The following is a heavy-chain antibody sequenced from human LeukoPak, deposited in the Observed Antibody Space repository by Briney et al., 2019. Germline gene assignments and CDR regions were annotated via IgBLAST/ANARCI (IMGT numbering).Heavy chain of an antibody. V-gene: IGHV4-59*01. Sequence: KPSETLSLTCTVSGGSISSYYWSWIRQPPGKGLEWIGHIYWTGISNYNPSLKSRVTILVDTSKNQFSLTLSSVTAADTAVYYCARATTYGDADYWGQGTLVTVSS. J-gene: IGHJ4*02. CDR2: IYWTGIS. D-gene: IGHD4-17*01. CDR3: ARATTYGDADY. CDR1: GGSISSYY.